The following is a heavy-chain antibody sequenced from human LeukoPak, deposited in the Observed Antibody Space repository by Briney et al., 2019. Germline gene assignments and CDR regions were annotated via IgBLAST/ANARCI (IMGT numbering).Heavy chain of an antibody. V-gene: IGHV1-2*06. J-gene: IGHJ4*02. Sequence: ASVKVSCKASGYTFTGYYMHWVRQAPGQGLEWVGRINPNSGGTNYAQKFQGRVTMTRDTSISTAYMELSRLRSDYTAVYYCARADIVLMVYAMGYWGQGTLVTVSS. CDR3: ARADIVLMVYAMGY. D-gene: IGHD2-8*01. CDR1: GYTFTGYY. CDR2: INPNSGGT.